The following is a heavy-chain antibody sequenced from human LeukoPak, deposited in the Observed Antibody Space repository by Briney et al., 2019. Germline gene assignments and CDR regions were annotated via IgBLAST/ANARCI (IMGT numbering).Heavy chain of an antibody. CDR2: INHSGST. J-gene: IGHJ5*02. CDR1: GGSFSGYY. D-gene: IGHD2-2*01. CDR3: ARRRGYCSSTSCPVNWFDP. V-gene: IGHV4-34*01. Sequence: SETLSLTCAVYGGSFSGYYWSWTRQPPGKGLEWIGEINHSGSTNYNPSLKCRVTISVDTSKNQFSLKLSSVTAADTAVYYCARRRGYCSSTSCPVNWFDPWGQGTLVTVSS.